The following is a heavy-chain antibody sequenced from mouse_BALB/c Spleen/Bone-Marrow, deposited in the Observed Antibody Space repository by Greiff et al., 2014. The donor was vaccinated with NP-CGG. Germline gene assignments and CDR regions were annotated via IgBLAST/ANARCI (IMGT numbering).Heavy chain of an antibody. J-gene: IGHJ2*01. CDR3: NAEHGHYHYFDY. Sequence: VQLKDSGAELVRSGASVKLSCTASGFNIKDYYMHWVKQRPEQGLEWIGWIDPGNGDTEYAPKFQGKATMTADTSSNTAYLQLSSLTSEDTAVYYCNAEHGHYHYFDYWGQGTTLTVSS. CDR1: GFNIKDYY. V-gene: IGHV14-4*02. CDR2: IDPGNGDT. D-gene: IGHD1-2*01.